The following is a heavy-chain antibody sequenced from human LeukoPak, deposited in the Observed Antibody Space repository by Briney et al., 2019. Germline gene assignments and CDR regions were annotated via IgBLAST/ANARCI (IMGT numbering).Heavy chain of an antibody. J-gene: IGHJ5*02. D-gene: IGHD3-10*01. CDR3: AREWGRIGSGKGTGFDP. Sequence: ASVKVSCKASGYTFTSYYMHWVRRAPGQGLEWMGIINPSGGNTDYAQKFQGRVTMTRDTSTSTVYMELSSLRSEDTAVYYCAREWGRIGSGKGTGFDPWGQGTLVTVSS. CDR1: GYTFTSYY. CDR2: INPSGGNT. V-gene: IGHV1-46*01.